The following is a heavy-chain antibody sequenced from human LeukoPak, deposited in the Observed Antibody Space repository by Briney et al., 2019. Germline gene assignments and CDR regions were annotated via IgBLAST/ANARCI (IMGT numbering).Heavy chain of an antibody. D-gene: IGHD1-20*01. CDR1: GFTFSSYA. Sequence: GRSLRLSCAASGFTFSSYAITWVRQAPGKGLEWVSTISGSGGSTYYADSVKGRFTISRDNSKNTLYLQMNSLRAEDTAVYYCAKDYGYNWYPCDYWGQGTLVTVSS. J-gene: IGHJ4*02. V-gene: IGHV3-23*01. CDR2: ISGSGGST. CDR3: AKDYGYNWYPCDY.